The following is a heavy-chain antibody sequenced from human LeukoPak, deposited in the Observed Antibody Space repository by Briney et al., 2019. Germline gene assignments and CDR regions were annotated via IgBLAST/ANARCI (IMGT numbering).Heavy chain of an antibody. J-gene: IGHJ6*02. CDR1: GFTFSSYA. CDR2: ISYDGSNK. CDR3: ARNPHSRGWSLYYYYGMDV. Sequence: GRSLRLSCAASGFTFSSYAMHWVRQAPGKGLEWVAVISYDGSNKYYADSVKGRFTISRDNSKNTLYLQMNSLRAEDTAVYYCARNPHSRGWSLYYYYGMDVWAKGPRSPSP. V-gene: IGHV3-30-3*01. D-gene: IGHD6-19*01.